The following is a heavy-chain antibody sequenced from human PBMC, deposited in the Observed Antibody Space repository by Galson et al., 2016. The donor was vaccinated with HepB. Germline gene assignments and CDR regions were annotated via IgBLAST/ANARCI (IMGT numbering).Heavy chain of an antibody. D-gene: IGHD3-22*01. CDR2: IYYSGST. CDR3: TSLIITGNGNFFDF. CDR1: GGSISSSNYY. V-gene: IGHV4-39*01. Sequence: SETLSLTCIVSGGSISSSNYYWGWIRQPPGKGLAWIGSIYYSGSTYYNPSLKSRVTLSIDTSESQFSLHLTSVTAADTAVYYCTSLIITGNGNFFDFWGQGALVTVAS. J-gene: IGHJ4*02.